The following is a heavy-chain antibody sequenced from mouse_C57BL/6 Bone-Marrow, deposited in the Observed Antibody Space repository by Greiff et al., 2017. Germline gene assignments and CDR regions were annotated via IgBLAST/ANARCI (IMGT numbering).Heavy chain of an antibody. D-gene: IGHD1-1*01. V-gene: IGHV1-9*01. CDR3: AREGTTDFNY. CDR2: ILPGGGST. J-gene: IGHJ2*01. Sequence: VKLQQSGAELMKPGASVQLSCKATGYTFTGYWLEWVQQRPGHGLEWIGEILPGGGSTNYNEKLKGKATFTADTSSNTAYMQLSSLTTEDSAIYDCAREGTTDFNYWGQGTTRTVAS. CDR1: GYTFTGYW.